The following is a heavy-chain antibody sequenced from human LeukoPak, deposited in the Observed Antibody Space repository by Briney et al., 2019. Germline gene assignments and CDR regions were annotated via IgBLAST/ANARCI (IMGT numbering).Heavy chain of an antibody. CDR2: TSFDGTDA. J-gene: IGHJ4*02. D-gene: IGHD2-2*01. Sequence: TGGSLRLSCAASGFTFSSYAIHWVRQAPGKGLEWVAVTSFDGTDAFYADSVKGRFTISRDNAKNSLYLQMNSLRAEDTAVYYCARLGYCSSTSCYAGRYFDYWGQGTLVTVSS. CDR1: GFTFSSYA. CDR3: ARLGYCSSTSCYAGRYFDY. V-gene: IGHV3-30*04.